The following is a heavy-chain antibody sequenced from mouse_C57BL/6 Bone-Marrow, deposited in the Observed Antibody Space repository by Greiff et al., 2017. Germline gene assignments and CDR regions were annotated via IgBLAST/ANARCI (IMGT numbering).Heavy chain of an antibody. D-gene: IGHD1-1*01. CDR2: IYPGDGDT. Sequence: QVQLKQSGAELVKPGASVKISCKASGYAFSSYWMNWVKQRPGKGLEWIGQIYPGDGDTNYNGKFKGKATLTADKSSSTAYMQLSSLTSEDSAVYFCARGTTVVATDWYFDVWGTGTTVTVSS. J-gene: IGHJ1*03. CDR1: GYAFSSYW. CDR3: ARGTTVVATDWYFDV. V-gene: IGHV1-80*01.